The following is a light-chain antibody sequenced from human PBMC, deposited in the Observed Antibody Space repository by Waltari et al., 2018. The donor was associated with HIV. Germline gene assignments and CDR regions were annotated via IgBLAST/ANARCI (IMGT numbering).Light chain of an antibody. Sequence: QSTLTQPPSVSGSLGQSVTIACSGTSSDIGSYNRVSWDQQPPGTAPKLIIYEVTNRPSGVAVRFSGSKSGNTASLTISGLQAEDEADYYCSSYTTSSTWVFGGGTQLTVL. CDR1: SSDIGSYNR. CDR3: SSYTTSSTWV. J-gene: IGLJ3*02. CDR2: EVT. V-gene: IGLV2-18*02.